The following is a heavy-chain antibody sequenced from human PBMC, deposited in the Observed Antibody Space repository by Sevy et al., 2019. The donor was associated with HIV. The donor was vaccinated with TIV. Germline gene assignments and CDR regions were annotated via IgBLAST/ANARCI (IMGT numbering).Heavy chain of an antibody. V-gene: IGHV3-23*01. CDR1: GFTFSNSA. Sequence: GGSLRLSCAASGFTFSNSAMSWVRQAPGKGLEWGSAISGVSSRTYYADSVKGRFTISRDNAKNTLSLQMNSLRAEDTAVYYCAKNNSSASGTYYYNGMDVWGHGTKVTISS. D-gene: IGHD6-6*01. CDR3: AKNNSSASGTYYYNGMDV. J-gene: IGHJ6*02. CDR2: ISGVSSRT.